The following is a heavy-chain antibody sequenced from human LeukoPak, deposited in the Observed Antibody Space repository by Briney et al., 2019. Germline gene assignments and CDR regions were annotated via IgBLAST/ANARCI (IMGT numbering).Heavy chain of an antibody. Sequence: PSETLSLTCTVSGCSISSCCYYWGWNRPPPGKGLEWIGSIYYSGSTYYNPSLKSRITILVDTSKIQFSLKLSSVTATDTAVYYCARQGDSGRAFDIWGQGTVVTVSS. V-gene: IGHV4-39*01. J-gene: IGHJ3*02. CDR2: IYYSGST. CDR1: GCSISSCCYY. D-gene: IGHD2-21*01. CDR3: ARQGDSGRAFDI.